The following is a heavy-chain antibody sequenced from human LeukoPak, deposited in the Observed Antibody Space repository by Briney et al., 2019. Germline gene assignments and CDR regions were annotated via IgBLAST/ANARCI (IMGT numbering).Heavy chain of an antibody. Sequence: PGGSLRLSCAASGFTFSNYGMHWVRQAPGEGLEWVAVIWYDGSNKYYADSVKGQFTISRDNYKNTLYLQKNSLRAEDTAVYYCAKDHITATTLFFESSDYWGQGCLVTVSS. D-gene: IGHD1-7*01. CDR1: GFTFSNYG. CDR2: IWYDGSNK. J-gene: IGHJ4*02. V-gene: IGHV3-33*06. CDR3: AKDHITATTLFFESSDY.